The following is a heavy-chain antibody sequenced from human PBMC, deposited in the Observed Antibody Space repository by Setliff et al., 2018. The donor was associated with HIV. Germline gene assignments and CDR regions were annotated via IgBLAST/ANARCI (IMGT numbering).Heavy chain of an antibody. Sequence: SVKVSCKASGGSFSSFGINWVRQAPGQGLEWMGGVIPMYITVNYAQKFQGRVTITTDESTSTAYMELSGLRSEDTAVYYCAKDDYGDYGSSYYFGMDVWGQGTTVTVS. J-gene: IGHJ6*02. CDR2: VIPMYITV. CDR3: AKDDYGDYGSSYYFGMDV. CDR1: GGSFSSFG. V-gene: IGHV1-69*05. D-gene: IGHD4-17*01.